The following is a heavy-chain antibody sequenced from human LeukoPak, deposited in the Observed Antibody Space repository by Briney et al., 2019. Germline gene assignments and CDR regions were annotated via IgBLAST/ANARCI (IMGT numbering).Heavy chain of an antibody. CDR2: IYTSGST. D-gene: IGHD4-17*01. CDR1: GGSISSGSYY. J-gene: IGHJ4*02. Sequence: SETLSLTCTVSGGSISSGSYYWSWIRQPAGKGLEWIGRIYTSGSTNYNPSLKSRVTISVDTSKNQFSLKLSSATAADTAVYYCARITTVTTVIDYWGQGTLVTVSS. CDR3: ARITTVTTVIDY. V-gene: IGHV4-61*02.